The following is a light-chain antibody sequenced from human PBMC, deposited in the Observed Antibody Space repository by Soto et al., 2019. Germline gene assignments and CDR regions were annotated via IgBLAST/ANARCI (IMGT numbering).Light chain of an antibody. V-gene: IGKV1-39*01. J-gene: IGKJ1*01. CDR2: AAS. CDR3: QQSYSTPRK. CDR1: QSISNY. Sequence: DIQMTQSPSSLSAAVGDRVTITCRASQSISNYLNWYQQKPGKAPKLLMFAASSLQSGVTSRFSGGGSGTDFPLTISRLQPEDFATYYCQQSYSTPRKFGQGTKVEIK.